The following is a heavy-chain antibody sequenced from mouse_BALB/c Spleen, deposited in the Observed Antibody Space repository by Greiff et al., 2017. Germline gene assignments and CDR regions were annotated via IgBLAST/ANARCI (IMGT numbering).Heavy chain of an antibody. J-gene: IGHJ1*01. CDR1: GYSITSDYA. CDR3: ARDRYYGSSYDWYFDV. Sequence: EVQLVESGPGLVKPSQSLSLTCTVTGYSITSDYAWNWIRQFPGNKLEWMGYISYSGSTSYNPSLKSRISITRDTSKNQFFLQLNSVTTEDTATYYCARDRYYGSSYDWYFDVWGAGTTVTVAS. V-gene: IGHV3-2*02. D-gene: IGHD1-1*01. CDR2: ISYSGST.